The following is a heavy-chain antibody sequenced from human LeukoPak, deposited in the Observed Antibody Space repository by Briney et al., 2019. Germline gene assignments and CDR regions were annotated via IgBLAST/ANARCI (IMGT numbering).Heavy chain of an antibody. CDR2: INPNSGGT. V-gene: IGHV1-2*02. CDR1: GYTFTGYY. Sequence: ASVKVSCKASGYTFTGYYMHWVRQAPGQGLEWMGWINPNSGGTNYAQKFQGRVTMTRDTSISTAYMELSRLRPDDTAVYYCARAYGDYVVNWFDPWGQGTLVTVSS. CDR3: ARAYGDYVVNWFDP. D-gene: IGHD4-17*01. J-gene: IGHJ5*02.